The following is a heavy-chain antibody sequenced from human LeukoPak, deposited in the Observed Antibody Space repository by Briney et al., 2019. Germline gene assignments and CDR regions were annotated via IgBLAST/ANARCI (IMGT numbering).Heavy chain of an antibody. CDR1: GGTFSSYA. V-gene: IGHV1-69*05. J-gene: IGHJ4*02. D-gene: IGHD3-22*01. Sequence: SVKVSCKASGGTFSSYAISWVRQAPGQGLEWMGRIIPIFGTANYAQKFQGRVTITTDESTSTAYMELSSLRSEDTAVYYCASDSYYYDSSGYYYSGVWGQGTLVTVSS. CDR2: IIPIFGTA. CDR3: ASDSYYYDSSGYYYSGV.